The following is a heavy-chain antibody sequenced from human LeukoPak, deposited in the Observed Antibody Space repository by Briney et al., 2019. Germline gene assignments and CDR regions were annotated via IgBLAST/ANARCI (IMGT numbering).Heavy chain of an antibody. V-gene: IGHV1-46*01. CDR1: GYTFTNYY. Sequence: GASVKVSCKASGYTFTNYYMHWVRQAPGQGLEWMGIINPSGGGTSYAQKFQGRLTMTRDTSTTTVYMELSSLRSDDTAVYYCARVSPPYSSGVVTAIGYWGQGTLVTVSS. D-gene: IGHD2-21*02. J-gene: IGHJ4*02. CDR2: INPSGGGT. CDR3: ARVSPPYSSGVVTAIGY.